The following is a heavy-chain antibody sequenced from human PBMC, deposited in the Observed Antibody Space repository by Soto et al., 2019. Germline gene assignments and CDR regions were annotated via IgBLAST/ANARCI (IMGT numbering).Heavy chain of an antibody. CDR3: ARGFDLQYGMDV. CDR1: GFTLSIYS. Sequence: EVQLVESGGGLIQRGGSLRLSCAASGFTLSIYSLNWVRQAPRKGLEWVSYISGSSDIIYYADSVEGRFTISRDNAKNSLYLQMNSLRDEDTAVYFCARGFDLQYGMDVWGQGTTVTVSS. J-gene: IGHJ6*02. CDR2: ISGSSDII. V-gene: IGHV3-48*02. D-gene: IGHD3-10*01.